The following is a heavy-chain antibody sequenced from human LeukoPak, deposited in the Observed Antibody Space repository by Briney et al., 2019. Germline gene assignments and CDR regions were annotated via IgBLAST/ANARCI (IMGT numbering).Heavy chain of an antibody. V-gene: IGHV3-11*01. Sequence: GGSLRLSCAASGFTFSDYYMTWIRQAPGKGLEWLSYISSCGSTIYYADSVKGRFTISRGNAKNSLYLQMNSLRAEDTAVYYCARSRGGEQQLIFNYWGQGTLVTVSS. D-gene: IGHD6-13*01. CDR3: ARSRGGEQQLIFNY. CDR2: ISSCGSTI. CDR1: GFTFSDYY. J-gene: IGHJ4*02.